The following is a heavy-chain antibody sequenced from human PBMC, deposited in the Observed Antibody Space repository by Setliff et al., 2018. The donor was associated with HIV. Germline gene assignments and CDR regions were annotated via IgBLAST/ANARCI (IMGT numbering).Heavy chain of an antibody. D-gene: IGHD2-2*01. CDR1: GFTFDDYA. CDR2: ISWNSGSI. V-gene: IGHV3-9*01. CDR3: ARDWSRYCSSTNCPPLGWFDP. Sequence: QPGGSLRLSCAASGFTFDDYAMHWVRQAPGKGLEWVSGISWNSGSIGYADSVKGRFTISRDNAKNSLYLQMNSLRAEDTAVYYCARDWSRYCSSTNCPPLGWFDPWGQGTLVTVSS. J-gene: IGHJ5*02.